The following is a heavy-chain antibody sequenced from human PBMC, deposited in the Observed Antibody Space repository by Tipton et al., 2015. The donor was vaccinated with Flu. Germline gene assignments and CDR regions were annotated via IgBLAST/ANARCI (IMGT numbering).Heavy chain of an antibody. Sequence: RSLRLSCAASGFTFSDYAMHWVRQAPGKGLEWVAAISYDGSNEYYADSVKGRITISRDNSKNTLYLQMSSLRGEDTAIYFCAREMYYDILTGYLGPDFWGQGALVTVSA. CDR3: AREMYYDILTGYLGPDF. CDR1: GFTFSDYA. J-gene: IGHJ4*02. CDR2: ISYDGSNE. V-gene: IGHV3-30*04. D-gene: IGHD3-9*01.